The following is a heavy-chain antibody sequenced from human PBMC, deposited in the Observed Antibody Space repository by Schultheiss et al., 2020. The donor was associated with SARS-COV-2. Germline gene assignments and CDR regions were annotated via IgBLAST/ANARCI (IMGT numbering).Heavy chain of an antibody. J-gene: IGHJ6*02. V-gene: IGHV1-8*01. CDR2: MNPNSGNT. Sequence: ASVKVSCKASGYTFTSYDINWVRQATGQGLEWMGWMNPNSGNTGYAQKFQGRVTMTRDTSISTAYMELSRLRSDDTAVYYCARVRGLYYYGSGSYRDYYYYYGMDVWGQGTTVTVSS. CDR3: ARVRGLYYYGSGSYRDYYYYYGMDV. D-gene: IGHD3-10*01. CDR1: GYTFTSYD.